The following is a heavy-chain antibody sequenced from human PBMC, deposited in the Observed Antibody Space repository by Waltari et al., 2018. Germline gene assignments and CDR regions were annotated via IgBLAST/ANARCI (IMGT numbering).Heavy chain of an antibody. J-gene: IGHJ3*02. Sequence: QVQMVESGGGVVQPGRSLRLSCAASGFTFSSYSIHWVRQAPGKGLEWVALMSYDGSSKYYADSVKGRFTVSRDNSKNTVYLQLNSLRVEDTAVYYCAREVSYSSTDAFDIWGQGTMVTVSS. D-gene: IGHD6-13*01. V-gene: IGHV3-30*01. CDR1: GFTFSSYS. CDR2: MSYDGSSK. CDR3: AREVSYSSTDAFDI.